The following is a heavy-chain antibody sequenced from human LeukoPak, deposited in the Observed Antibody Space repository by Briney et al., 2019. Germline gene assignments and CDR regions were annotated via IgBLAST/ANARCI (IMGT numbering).Heavy chain of an antibody. Sequence: PGGSLRLSCAASGFTVSSNSMNWVRQAPGKGLQWVSAIYSGGNTYYADSVKGRFTISRDNSKNPLYPQMNSLRAEDTAIYYCARENNFGSGMDVWGQGTTVTVSS. CDR3: ARENNFGSGMDV. CDR1: GFTVSSNS. CDR2: IYSGGNT. D-gene: IGHD3-10*01. V-gene: IGHV3-53*01. J-gene: IGHJ6*02.